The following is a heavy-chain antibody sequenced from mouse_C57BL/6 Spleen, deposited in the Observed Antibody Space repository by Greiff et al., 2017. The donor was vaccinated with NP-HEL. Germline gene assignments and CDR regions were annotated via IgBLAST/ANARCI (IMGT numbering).Heavy chain of an antibody. V-gene: IGHV1-76*01. CDR2: IYPGSGNS. J-gene: IGHJ4*01. CDR1: GYTFTDYY. D-gene: IGHD2-4*01. Sequence: QVQLKQSGAELVRPGASVKLSCKASGYTFTDYYINWVKQRPGQGLEWIARIYPGSGNSYYNEKFKGKATLTAEKSSSTAYMQLSSLTSEDSAVYFCARDYDYGYYAMDYWGQGTSVTVAS. CDR3: ARDYDYGYYAMDY.